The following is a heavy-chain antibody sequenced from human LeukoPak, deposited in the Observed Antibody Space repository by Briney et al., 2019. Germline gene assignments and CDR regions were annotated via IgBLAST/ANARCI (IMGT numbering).Heavy chain of an antibody. V-gene: IGHV4-38-2*01. CDR3: ARGPDAYNAQY. CDR1: GYSINSGYD. CDR2: ISHSGST. Sequence: KPSETLSLTCAVSGYSINSGYDWGWVRPPPGKGLEWIGSISHSGSTRYTPSLKSRVTISVDTSKNQFSLKLNSVTAADTAVHYCARGPDAYNAQYWGQGILVTVSS. J-gene: IGHJ4*02. D-gene: IGHD5-24*01.